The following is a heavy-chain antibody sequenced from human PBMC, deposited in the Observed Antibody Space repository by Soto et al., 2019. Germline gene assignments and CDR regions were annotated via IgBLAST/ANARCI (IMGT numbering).Heavy chain of an antibody. CDR2: MNPNSGNT. CDR1: GYTFTSYD. Sequence: ASVKVSCKASGYTFTSYDINWVRQATGQGLEWMGWMNPNSGNTGYAQKFQGRVTMTRNTSISTAYMELSSLRSEDTAVYYCAREVHCSGGSCESNWFDPWGQGTLVTVSS. CDR3: AREVHCSGGSCESNWFDP. V-gene: IGHV1-8*01. D-gene: IGHD2-15*01. J-gene: IGHJ5*02.